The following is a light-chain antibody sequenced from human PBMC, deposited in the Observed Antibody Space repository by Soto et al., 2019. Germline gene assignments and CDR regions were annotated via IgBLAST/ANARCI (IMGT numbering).Light chain of an antibody. CDR1: QSVSRN. Sequence: EIVMTRCPATLSVAPRERAARSGRASQSVSRNLAWYQQKPGQAPRLLIYGASTRATGIPARFSGSGSGREFTLTISSLKSEDFAVYDRQQYNNWPFTFGPGTKVDIK. CDR2: GAS. J-gene: IGKJ3*01. CDR3: QQYNNWPFT. V-gene: IGKV3-15*01.